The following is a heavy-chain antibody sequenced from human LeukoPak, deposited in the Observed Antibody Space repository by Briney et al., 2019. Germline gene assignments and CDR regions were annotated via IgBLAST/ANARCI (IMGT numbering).Heavy chain of an antibody. J-gene: IGHJ6*02. Sequence: PSETLSLTCTVSGGSISSYYWSWIRQPPGKGLEWIGYIYYSGSTNYNPSLKSRVTISVDTSKNQFSLKLSSVTAADTAVYYCARLSLGSGSYGMDVWGQGTTVTVSS. CDR3: ARLSLGSGSYGMDV. V-gene: IGHV4-59*08. CDR1: GGSISSYY. D-gene: IGHD1-26*01. CDR2: IYYSGST.